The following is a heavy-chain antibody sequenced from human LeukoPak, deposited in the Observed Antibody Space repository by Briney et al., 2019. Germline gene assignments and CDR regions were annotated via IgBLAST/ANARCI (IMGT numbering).Heavy chain of an antibody. D-gene: IGHD6-19*01. V-gene: IGHV1-2*02. CDR3: ARDFRQWLANYYFDY. Sequence: ASVTVSYKASGYTFTDYYMHWVRQAPGQGLEWMGWINPNSGGTNYAQKFQGRVTMTRDTSISTAYMELSRLRSDDTAVYYCARDFRQWLANYYFDYWGQGTLVTVSS. CDR2: INPNSGGT. CDR1: GYTFTDYY. J-gene: IGHJ4*02.